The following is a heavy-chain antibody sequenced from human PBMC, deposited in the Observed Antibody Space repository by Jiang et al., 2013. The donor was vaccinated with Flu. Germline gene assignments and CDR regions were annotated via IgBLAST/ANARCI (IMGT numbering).Heavy chain of an antibody. V-gene: IGHV3-23*04. CDR3: AKDSGIVGATRSHFDY. Sequence: QLVESGGGLVQPGGSLRLSCAASGFTFSSYAMSWVRQAPGKGLEWVSAISGSGGSTYYADSVKGRFTISRDNSKNTLYLQMNSLRAEDTAVYYCAKDSGIVGATRSHFDYWGQGTLVTVSS. CDR2: ISGSGGST. J-gene: IGHJ4*02. CDR1: GFTFSSYA. D-gene: IGHD1-26*01.